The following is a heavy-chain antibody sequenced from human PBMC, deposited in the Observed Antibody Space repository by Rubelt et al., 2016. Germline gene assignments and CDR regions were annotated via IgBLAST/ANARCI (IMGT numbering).Heavy chain of an antibody. Sequence: QVQLVQSGAEVKKPGSSVKVSCKASGGTFSSYAISWVRQAPGQGLEWMGGIIPIFGTANYAQKFQGRVTITADESTSTAYMELSSLRSEDTAVYYCARGGCSSTSCPYYYYYGMDVWGQGTTVTVSS. CDR1: GGTFSSYA. D-gene: IGHD2-2*01. V-gene: IGHV1-69*13. CDR2: IIPIFGTA. CDR3: ARGGCSSTSCPYYYYYGMDV. J-gene: IGHJ6*02.